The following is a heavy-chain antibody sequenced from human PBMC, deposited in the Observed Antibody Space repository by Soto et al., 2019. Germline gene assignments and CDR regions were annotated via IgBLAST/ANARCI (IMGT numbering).Heavy chain of an antibody. CDR1: GFTFSLYD. D-gene: IGHD3-10*01. V-gene: IGHV3-13*04. J-gene: IGHJ4*02. CDR3: VRARGGEYFGEQLS. CDR2: IGTAADT. Sequence: EVRLVESGGGLVQPGGSLRLSCATSGFTFSLYDMYWVRQATGKSLEWVSAIGTAADTYYPGSVQGRFIISRDNANSFLYLQMNSLRAVDTAVYYWVRARGGEYFGEQLSWGQGTLVTVSS.